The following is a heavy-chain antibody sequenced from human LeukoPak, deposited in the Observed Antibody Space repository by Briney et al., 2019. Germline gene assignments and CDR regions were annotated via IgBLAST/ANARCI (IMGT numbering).Heavy chain of an antibody. CDR2: IYYSGTT. CDR3: ARGVYIAAAQYGY. CDR1: GGSVSPYY. J-gene: IGHJ4*02. V-gene: IGHV4-59*02. Sequence: PSGTLSLTCTVSGGSVSPYYWSWIRQPPGKGLEWIGYIYYSGTTNYNPSLKSRVTISVDTSKNQFSLKLSSVTAADTAVYYCARGVYIAAAQYGYWGQGTLVTVSS. D-gene: IGHD6-13*01.